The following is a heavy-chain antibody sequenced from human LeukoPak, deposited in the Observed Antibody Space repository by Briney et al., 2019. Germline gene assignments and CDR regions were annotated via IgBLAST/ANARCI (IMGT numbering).Heavy chain of an antibody. D-gene: IGHD2-2*01. CDR2: INHSGST. CDR1: GGSFSGYY. J-gene: IGHJ5*02. Sequence: SETLSLTCAVYGGSFSGYYWSWIRQPPGKGLEWIGEINHSGSTNYNPSLKSRVTISVDTSKNQFSLKLSSVTAADTAVYYCARGFEGTSYSNWFDHWGQGTLVTVSS. CDR3: ARGFEGTSYSNWFDH. V-gene: IGHV4-34*01.